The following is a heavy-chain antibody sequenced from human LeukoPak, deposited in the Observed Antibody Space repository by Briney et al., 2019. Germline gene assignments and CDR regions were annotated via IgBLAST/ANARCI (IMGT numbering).Heavy chain of an antibody. CDR1: GISFSSYG. D-gene: IGHD6-13*01. CDR3: EKDLAAAGTDTFDV. CDR2: ISGSGDSR. Sequence: GGSLRLSCAASGISFSSYGMSWVRQAPGKGLELDSAISGSGDSRYYADSVKGRCTISRDNSKNTLYLQMNNVRAEDAAVYSCEKDLAAAGTDTFDVWGQGTMVTVTS. J-gene: IGHJ3*01. V-gene: IGHV3-23*01.